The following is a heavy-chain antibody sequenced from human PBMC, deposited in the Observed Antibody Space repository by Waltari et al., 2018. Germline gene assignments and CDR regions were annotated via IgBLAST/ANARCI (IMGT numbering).Heavy chain of an antibody. Sequence: EVQLVESGGGLVQPGGSLSLSCASSGLRFGHCWVHGVRQGPGKGLEWVARINIDGGDISYTDSVKGRFTISRDKAKNTVFLQLNSVRAEDTAGYYCARKGGRGYPYGPFYYDYWGQGTLVTVSS. J-gene: IGHJ4*02. CDR1: GLRFGHCW. CDR2: INIDGGDI. CDR3: ARKGGRGYPYGPFYYDY. V-gene: IGHV3-74*01. D-gene: IGHD5-18*01.